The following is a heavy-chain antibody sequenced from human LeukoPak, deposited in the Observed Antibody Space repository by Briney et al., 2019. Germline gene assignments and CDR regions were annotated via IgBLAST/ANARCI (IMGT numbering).Heavy chain of an antibody. Sequence: GGSLRLSCAATGITVSSNYMSLVRQAPGKGLEWVSVIYSGGSTYYADSVKGRFTISRDNSKNTLYLQMNSLRAEDTAVYYCARGRSQTSDWFDPWGQGTLVTVSS. CDR2: IYSGGST. J-gene: IGHJ5*02. V-gene: IGHV3-66*01. D-gene: IGHD5-24*01. CDR3: ARGRSQTSDWFDP. CDR1: GITVSSNY.